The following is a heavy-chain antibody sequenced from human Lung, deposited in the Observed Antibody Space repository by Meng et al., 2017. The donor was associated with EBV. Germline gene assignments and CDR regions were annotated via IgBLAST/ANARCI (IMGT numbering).Heavy chain of an antibody. CDR3: ARDSDSAYSLGY. Sequence: QGQLQGSGLGLVNPPGTLSLTCAVSGGSIIIGNWWSWVRQAPGKGLEWIGEIHHSGRTNYNPSLKSRITMSLDKPKNQFSLKLSSVTAADTAVYYCARDSDSAYSLGYWGQGTLVTVSS. V-gene: IGHV4-4*03. CDR1: GGSIIIGNW. J-gene: IGHJ4*02. D-gene: IGHD2-21*01. CDR2: IHHSGRT.